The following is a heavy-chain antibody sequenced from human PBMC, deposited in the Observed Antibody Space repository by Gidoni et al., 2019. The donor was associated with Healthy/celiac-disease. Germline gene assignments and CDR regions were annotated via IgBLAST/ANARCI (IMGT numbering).Heavy chain of an antibody. CDR1: GFTFDDYA. CDR2: ISWNSGSI. J-gene: IGHJ5*02. Sequence: EVQLVESGGGLVQPGRSLRLSCAASGFTFDDYAMHWVRQAPGKGLEWVSGISWNSGSIGYADSVKGRFTISRDNAKNSLYLQMNSLRAEDTALYYCAKDGTWGSGSYSVNWFDPWGQGTLVTVSS. D-gene: IGHD3-10*01. V-gene: IGHV3-9*01. CDR3: AKDGTWGSGSYSVNWFDP.